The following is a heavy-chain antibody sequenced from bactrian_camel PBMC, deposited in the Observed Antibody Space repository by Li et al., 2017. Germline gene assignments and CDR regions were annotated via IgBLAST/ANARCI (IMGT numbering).Heavy chain of an antibody. CDR2: IRRDGDE. Sequence: HVQLVESGGGVVQAGGSLRLSCTHSGYTSSRHCMGWFRQAPGKAREGIAGIRRDGDEYYADSVKGRFTISHDNAKNTGYLQMNDLNPNDTGMYYCAATRAWRNGGYRLESGTFNYWGQGTQVTVS. CDR3: AATRAWRNGGYRLESGTFNY. V-gene: IGHV3S57*01. CDR1: GYTSSRHC. D-gene: IGHD7*01. J-gene: IGHJ4*01.